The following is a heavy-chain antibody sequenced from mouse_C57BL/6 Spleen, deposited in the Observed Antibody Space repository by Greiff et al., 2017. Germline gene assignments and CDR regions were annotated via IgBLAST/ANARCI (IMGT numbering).Heavy chain of an antibody. CDR1: GYTFTSYW. Sequence: QVQLQQPGAELVRPGSSVKLSCKASGYTFTSYWMHWVKQRPIQGLEWIGNIDPSDSETHYNQKFKDKATLTVDKSSSTAYMQLSSLTSEDSAVYYCARYYGSSYGEGFAYWGQGTLVTVSA. J-gene: IGHJ3*01. CDR3: ARYYGSSYGEGFAY. CDR2: IDPSDSET. V-gene: IGHV1-52*01. D-gene: IGHD1-1*01.